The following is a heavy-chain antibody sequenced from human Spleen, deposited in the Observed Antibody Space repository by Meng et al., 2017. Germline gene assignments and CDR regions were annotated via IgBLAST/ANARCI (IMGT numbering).Heavy chain of an antibody. CDR3: ARGGVVVVVGRSRFDP. J-gene: IGHJ5*02. D-gene: IGHD2-15*01. Sequence: QVQLVQSGAEVKKPGASVKVSCKTSGYTFTGFYMHWVRQAPGQGLEWMGWINPNSGGTNYARKFQGRVTMTRDTSISTAYMELSRLRSDDTAVYYCARGGVVVVVGRSRFDPWGQGTLVTVSS. CDR1: GYTFTGFY. CDR2: INPNSGGT. V-gene: IGHV1-2*02.